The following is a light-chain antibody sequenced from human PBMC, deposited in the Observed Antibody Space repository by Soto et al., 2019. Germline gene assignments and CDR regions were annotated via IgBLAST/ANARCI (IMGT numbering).Light chain of an antibody. Sequence: PGERATLSCRASESVTTYLAWYRQKPGQPPRLLIYDASKRATSVPVRFSGSGSGTDFTLTISSLEPEDFAIYYCQQRSNWPALTFGGGTKVEIK. CDR3: QQRSNWPALT. CDR2: DAS. CDR1: ESVTTY. V-gene: IGKV3-11*01. J-gene: IGKJ4*01.